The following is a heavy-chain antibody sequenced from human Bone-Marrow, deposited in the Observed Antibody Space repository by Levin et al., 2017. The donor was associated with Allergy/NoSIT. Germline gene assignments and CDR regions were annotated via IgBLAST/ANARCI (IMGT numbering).Heavy chain of an antibody. Sequence: PGASVKVSCKTSGYTFSSYGFHWVRQAPGQGLEWLGWISPYTSNTNYARSMQGRVTLTTETSTSTAYMELRSLTSDDTAVYYCVRDPTSAYWGQGTLVIVSS. CDR2: ISPYTSNT. V-gene: IGHV1-18*04. J-gene: IGHJ4*02. CDR1: GYTFSSYG. CDR3: VRDPTSAY.